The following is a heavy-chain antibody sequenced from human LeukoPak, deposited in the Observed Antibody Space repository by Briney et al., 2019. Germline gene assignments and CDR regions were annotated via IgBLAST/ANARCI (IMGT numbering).Heavy chain of an antibody. CDR1: GYNFTIYW. D-gene: IGHD3-9*01. Sequence: GESLKISCKGSGYNFTIYWIGWVRQMPGKGLEWMGIIYPDDSDTRYSPSFQGQVTISVDKSISTAYVQWSSLKASDTAMYYCARRTGYFNVMNFDYWGQGTLVTVSS. J-gene: IGHJ4*02. V-gene: IGHV5-51*01. CDR2: IYPDDSDT. CDR3: ARRTGYFNVMNFDY.